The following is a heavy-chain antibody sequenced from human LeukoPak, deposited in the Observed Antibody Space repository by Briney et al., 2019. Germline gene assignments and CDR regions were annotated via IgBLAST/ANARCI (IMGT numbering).Heavy chain of an antibody. J-gene: IGHJ5*02. CDR2: IYYSGST. V-gene: IGHV4-39*01. Sequence: SETLSLTCTVSGGSISSSSYYWGWIRQPPGKGLEWIGSIYYSGSTYYNPSLKSRVTISVDTSKNQFSLKLSSVTAADTAVYYCARHGSGYRFDPWGQGTLVTVSS. D-gene: IGHD3-10*01. CDR3: ARHGSGYRFDP. CDR1: GGSISSSSYY.